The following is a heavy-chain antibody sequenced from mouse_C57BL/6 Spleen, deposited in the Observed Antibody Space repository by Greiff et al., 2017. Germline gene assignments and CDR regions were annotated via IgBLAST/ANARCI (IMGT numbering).Heavy chain of an antibody. J-gene: IGHJ1*03. Sequence: QVTLKVSGPGILQSSQTLSLTCSFSGFSLSTSGMGVSWIRQPSGKGLEWLAHIYWDDDKRYNPSLKSQLTISKDTSRNQVCLKITGVDTADTATYCCARNNWYRYFDVWGTGTTVTVAS. CDR1: GFSLSTSGMG. V-gene: IGHV8-12*01. D-gene: IGHD4-1*01. CDR2: IYWDDDK. CDR3: ARNNWYRYFDV.